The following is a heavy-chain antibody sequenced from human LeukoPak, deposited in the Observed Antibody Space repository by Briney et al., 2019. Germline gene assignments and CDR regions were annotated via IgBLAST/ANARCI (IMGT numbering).Heavy chain of an antibody. D-gene: IGHD3-22*01. J-gene: IGHJ3*02. V-gene: IGHV4-59*01. CDR2: IYYSGST. CDR3: ARDPHYYDSSGSPGAFDI. Sequence: SETLSLTCTVSGGSISSYYWSWIRQPPGKGLEWIGYIYYSGSTNYNPSLKSRVTISVETSKNQFSLKLSSVTAADTAVYYCARDPHYYDSSGSPGAFDIWGQGTMVTVSS. CDR1: GGSISSYY.